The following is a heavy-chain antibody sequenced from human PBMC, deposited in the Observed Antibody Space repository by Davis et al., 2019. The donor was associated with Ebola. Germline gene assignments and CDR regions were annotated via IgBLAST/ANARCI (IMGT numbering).Heavy chain of an antibody. CDR2: ISSSGSTI. D-gene: IGHD3-16*02. CDR3: ARGDRDDYVWGSYRRYFDY. V-gene: IGHV3-48*03. CDR1: GFTFSSYE. Sequence: SLKISCAASGFTFSSYEMNWVRQAPGKGLEWISYISSSGSTIYYADSVKGRFTISRDNAKNSLYLQMNSLRAEDTAVYYCARGDRDDYVWGSYRRYFDYWGQGTLVTVSS. J-gene: IGHJ4*02.